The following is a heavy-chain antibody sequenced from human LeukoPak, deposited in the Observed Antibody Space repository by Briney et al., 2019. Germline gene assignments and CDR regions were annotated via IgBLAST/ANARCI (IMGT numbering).Heavy chain of an antibody. CDR1: GGTFNSYA. Sequence: SVKVSCKASGGTFNSYAISWVRQAPGQGLEWMGGIIPMSDTANYPQKFRGRLTITADIPTSTVYMELSSLRSDDTAVYYCARDYYVDTAIIFDYWGQGTLVTVSS. CDR3: ARDYYVDTAIIFDY. CDR2: IIPMSDTA. V-gene: IGHV1-69*06. J-gene: IGHJ4*02. D-gene: IGHD5-18*01.